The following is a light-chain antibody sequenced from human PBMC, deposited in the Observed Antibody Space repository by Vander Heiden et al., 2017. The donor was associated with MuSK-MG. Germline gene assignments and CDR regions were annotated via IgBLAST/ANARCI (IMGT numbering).Light chain of an antibody. V-gene: IGKV1-39*01. J-gene: IGKJ2*01. CDR2: AAS. CDR1: QTIDTY. CDR3: LQSFTTPYT. Sequence: DIQMTQSPSSLSASVGDRVTITCRASQTIDTYLNWYQQKPGKAPKILIYAASRLQGGVPSRFSGSGSGPDFTLTISSLQPEDFATYFCLQSFTTPYTFGQGTKLEIK.